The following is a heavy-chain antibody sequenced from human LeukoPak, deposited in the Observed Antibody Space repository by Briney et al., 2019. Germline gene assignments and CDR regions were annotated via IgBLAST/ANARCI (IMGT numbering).Heavy chain of an antibody. J-gene: IGHJ4*02. CDR1: GGSISSGYW. Sequence: SGTLSLTCAVSGGSISSGYWWTWVRQPPGKGLEWIGEIYHSGSTNYNPSLKSRVAISVDRSKNQFSLKLSSVTAADTAVYYCATFNWNYDFDYWGQGTLVTVSS. CDR2: IYHSGST. D-gene: IGHD1-7*01. V-gene: IGHV4-4*02. CDR3: ATFNWNYDFDY.